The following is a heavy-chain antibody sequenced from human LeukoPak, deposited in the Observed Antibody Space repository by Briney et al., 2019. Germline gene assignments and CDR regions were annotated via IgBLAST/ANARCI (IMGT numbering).Heavy chain of an antibody. CDR1: GFTFSNFA. CDR2: ITNGGGST. J-gene: IGHJ4*02. Sequence: GGSLRLSCAASGFTFSNFAMRWVRQAPGKGLDWVSSITNGGGSTYYADSVKGRFTISRDNSQNTLYLQMNSLRVEDTAAYYCAKTDDSGYYGPLDYWGQGTLVTVSS. V-gene: IGHV3-23*01. CDR3: AKTDDSGYYGPLDY. D-gene: IGHD3-22*01.